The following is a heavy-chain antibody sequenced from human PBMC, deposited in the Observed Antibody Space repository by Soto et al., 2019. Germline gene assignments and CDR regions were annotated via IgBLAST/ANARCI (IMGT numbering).Heavy chain of an antibody. Sequence: EQGLEWMGGIIPIFGTANYAQKLQGRVTITADESTSTAYMELSSLRSEDTAVYYCARGYCSSSSWFDYYYYGMDVWGEGIMV. CDR2: IIPIFGTA. J-gene: IGHJ6*01. V-gene: IGHV1-69*01. D-gene: IGHD2-15*01. CDR3: ARGYCSSSSWFDYYYYGMDV.